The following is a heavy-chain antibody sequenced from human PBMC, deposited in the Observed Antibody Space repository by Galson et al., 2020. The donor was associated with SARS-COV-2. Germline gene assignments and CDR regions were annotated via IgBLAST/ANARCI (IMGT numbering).Heavy chain of an antibody. D-gene: IGHD2-8*01. J-gene: IGHJ4*02. CDR3: SRGSRDVNMVLMLATSASYYFDF. CDR2: VNPAGSI. V-gene: IGHV4-34*01. CDR1: GGSVNGYY. Sequence: QTLSVTCAVYGGSVNGYYWGWIRQSAGRGLEWIGEVNPAGSISYNPSLTSRVTISRDTSKNQIPLRLTSVTPADTAMYFCSRGSRDVNMVLMLATSASYYFDFRGQGSMVTVSS.